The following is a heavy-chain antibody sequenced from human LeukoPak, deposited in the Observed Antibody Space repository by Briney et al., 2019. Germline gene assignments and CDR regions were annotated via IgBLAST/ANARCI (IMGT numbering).Heavy chain of an antibody. J-gene: IGHJ4*02. CDR1: GFTFSSYG. CDR3: AKMGEMATITPWYFDY. V-gene: IGHV3-30*18. CDR2: ISYDGSNK. D-gene: IGHD5-24*01. Sequence: GRSLRLSCAASGFTFSSYGMHWVRQAPGKGLEWVAVISYDGSNKYYADSVKGRFTISRDNSKNTLYLQMNSLRAEDTAVYYCAKMGEMATITPWYFDYWGQGTLVTVSS.